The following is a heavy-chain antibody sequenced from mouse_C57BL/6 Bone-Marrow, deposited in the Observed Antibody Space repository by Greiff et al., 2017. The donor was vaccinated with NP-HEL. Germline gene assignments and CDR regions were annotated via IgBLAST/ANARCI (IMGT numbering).Heavy chain of an antibody. D-gene: IGHD1-2*01. Sequence: QVTLKESGPGILQPSQTLSLTCSFSGFSLSTFGMGVGWIRQPSGKGLEWLVHIWWGDDKYYNPALKSRLTISKNTSKNQVFLTIANVDTADTATYYCARIRGGGLLRPLYYSALDYWGQGTSVTVSS. CDR3: ARIRGGGLLRPLYYSALDY. V-gene: IGHV8-8*01. CDR2: IWWGDDK. J-gene: IGHJ4*01. CDR1: GFSLSTFGMG.